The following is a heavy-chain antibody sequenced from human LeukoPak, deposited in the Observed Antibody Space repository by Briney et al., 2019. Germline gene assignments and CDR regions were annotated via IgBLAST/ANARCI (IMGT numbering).Heavy chain of an antibody. D-gene: IGHD3-10*01. Sequence: GGSLRLSCIASGFSFSNYNINWVRQAPGKGLEWVSSISGSSSHIHYGDSVKGRFTISRDNAKSSLYLQMNSLRAEDTAVYYCASTYYYGSGSYYRIIHFDYWGQGTLVTVSS. CDR3: ASTYYYGSGSYYRIIHFDY. V-gene: IGHV3-21*01. CDR2: ISGSSSHI. CDR1: GFSFSNYN. J-gene: IGHJ4*02.